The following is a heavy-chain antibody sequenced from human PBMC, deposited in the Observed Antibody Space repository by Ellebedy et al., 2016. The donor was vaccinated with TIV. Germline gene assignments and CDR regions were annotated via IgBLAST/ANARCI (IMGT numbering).Heavy chain of an antibody. CDR2: ISYDGSNK. V-gene: IGHV3-30-3*01. CDR1: GFTFTGYA. J-gene: IGHJ6*02. CDR3: ARDSHGYTYGHPLYYYYGMDV. Sequence: GESLKISCAASGFTFTGYAMHWVRQAPGKGLEWVAVISYDGSNKYYADSVKGRFTISRDNSKNTLSLQMNSLRAEDTAVYYCARDSHGYTYGHPLYYYYGMDVWGPGTTVTVSS. D-gene: IGHD5-18*01.